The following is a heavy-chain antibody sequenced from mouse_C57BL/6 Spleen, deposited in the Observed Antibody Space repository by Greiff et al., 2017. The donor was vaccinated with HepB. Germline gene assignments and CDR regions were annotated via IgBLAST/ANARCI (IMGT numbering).Heavy chain of an antibody. J-gene: IGHJ2*01. CDR1: GYTFTSYW. Sequence: QVQLQQPGAELVMPGASVKLSCKASGYTFTSYWMHWVKQRPGQGLEWIGEIDPSDSYTNYNQKFKGKSTLTVDKSSSTAYMQLSSLTSEDSAVYYSASRSGDLNLDYWGQGTTLTVSS. V-gene: IGHV1-69*01. CDR2: IDPSDSYT. D-gene: IGHD1-3*01. CDR3: ASRSGDLNLDY.